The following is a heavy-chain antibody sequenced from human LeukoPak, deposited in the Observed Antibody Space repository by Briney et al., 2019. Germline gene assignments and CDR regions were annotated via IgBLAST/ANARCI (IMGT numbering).Heavy chain of an antibody. J-gene: IGHJ4*02. CDR3: ARMYYYGSGSYSFDY. CDR2: ISSSSSTI. V-gene: IGHV3-48*04. Sequence: GGSLRLSCAASGFTFSSYGMHWVRQAPGKGLEWVSYISSSSSTIYYADSVKGRFTISRDNAKNSLYLQMNSLRAEDTAVYYCARMYYYGSGSYSFDYWGQGTLVTVSS. CDR1: GFTFSSYG. D-gene: IGHD3-10*01.